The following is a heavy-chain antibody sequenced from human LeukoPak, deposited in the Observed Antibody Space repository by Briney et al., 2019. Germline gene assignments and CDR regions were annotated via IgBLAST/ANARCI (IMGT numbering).Heavy chain of an antibody. CDR1: GFTFDDYA. CDR2: ISWDGGST. Sequence: PGGSLRLSCAASGFTFDDYAMHWVRHAPGKGLEWVSLISWDGGSTYYADSVKGRFTISRDNSKNSLYLQMNSLRAEDTALYYCAKASGSRYGYRYGMDVWGQGTTVTVSS. V-gene: IGHV3-43D*03. J-gene: IGHJ6*02. D-gene: IGHD5-18*01. CDR3: AKASGSRYGYRYGMDV.